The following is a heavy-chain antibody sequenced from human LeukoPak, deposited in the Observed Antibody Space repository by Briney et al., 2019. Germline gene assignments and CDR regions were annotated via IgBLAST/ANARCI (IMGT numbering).Heavy chain of an antibody. J-gene: IGHJ1*01. CDR1: GHTFSDYY. V-gene: IGHV1-2*02. CDR3: ARGPEDFAVVVTATEYFLH. Sequence: ASVKVSCKTSGHTFSDYYMYWVRQAPGQGPEWMGWINPNSGGTNYAQRFRGRVTMTRDTSINTAYMELRNLTSDDTAVYYCARGPEDFAVVVTATEYFLHWGQGTLVTVSS. D-gene: IGHD2-21*02. CDR2: INPNSGGT.